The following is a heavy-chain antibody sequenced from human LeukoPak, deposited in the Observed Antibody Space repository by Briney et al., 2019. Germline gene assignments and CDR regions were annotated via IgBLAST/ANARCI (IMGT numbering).Heavy chain of an antibody. CDR1: GFTFSSYS. CDR2: ISSSSSYI. D-gene: IGHD6-19*01. Sequence: GGSLRLSCAASGFTFSSYSMNWVRQAPGKGLEWVSSISSSSSYIYYADSVKGRFTISRDNAMNSLYLQMNSLRAEDTAVYYCARDRTPYSSGWYGDWWFDPWGQGTLVTVSS. J-gene: IGHJ5*02. CDR3: ARDRTPYSSGWYGDWWFDP. V-gene: IGHV3-21*01.